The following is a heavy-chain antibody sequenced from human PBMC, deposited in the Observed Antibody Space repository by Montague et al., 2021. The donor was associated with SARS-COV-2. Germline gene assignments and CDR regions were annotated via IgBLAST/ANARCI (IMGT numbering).Heavy chain of an antibody. J-gene: IGHJ6*02. CDR1: GASLTTSSVC. V-gene: IGHV2-70*01. D-gene: IGHD5-24*01. Sequence: PALVKPTQTLTRTCTLSGASLTTSSVCVSSIRQPPRKAQEWHELLDLDEDTYHNICMKTKHTISKDTSKNQVVLNMTNMDSADRGTYYCTWSPYGFGYRKGLDLWGQGTTVTVSS. CDR2: LDLDEDT. CDR3: TWSPYGFGYRKGLDL.